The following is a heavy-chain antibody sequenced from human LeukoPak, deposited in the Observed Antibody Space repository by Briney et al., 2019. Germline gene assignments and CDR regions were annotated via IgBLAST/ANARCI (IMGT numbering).Heavy chain of an antibody. CDR2: VSLTGET. J-gene: IGHJ4*02. Sequence: PSETLSLTCCVSGGSISSTNWWSWVRQPPGQGLEWIGEVSLTGETNYNPSLNGRVTMSLDGSRNQLSLTPTSVTAADTAIYYCSRESGAFCPFGYWGQGTLVIVPP. D-gene: IGHD1-26*01. CDR1: GGSISSTNW. V-gene: IGHV4-4*02. CDR3: SRESGAFCPFGY.